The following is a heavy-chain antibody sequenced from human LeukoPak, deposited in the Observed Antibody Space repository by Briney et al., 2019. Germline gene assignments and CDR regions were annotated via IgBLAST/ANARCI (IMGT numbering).Heavy chain of an antibody. D-gene: IGHD6-13*01. CDR1: GFTFSSYA. V-gene: IGHV3-64D*09. CDR2: ISSNGGST. CDR3: VKDPRQQLSQGDFDI. J-gene: IGHJ3*02. Sequence: GGSLRLSCSASGFTFSSYAMHWVRQAPGKGLEYVSAISSNGGSTYYADSVKGRFTISRDNSKNTLYLQMSSLRAEDTAVYYCVKDPRQQLSQGDFDIWGQGTMVTVSS.